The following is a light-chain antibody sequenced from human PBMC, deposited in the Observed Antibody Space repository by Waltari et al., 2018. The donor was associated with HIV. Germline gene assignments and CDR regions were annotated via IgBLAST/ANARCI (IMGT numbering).Light chain of an antibody. J-gene: IGLJ2*01. V-gene: IGLV2-23*02. CDR3: SAYAGSTTYVI. CDR2: EVR. Sequence: QSALTQPASVSGSPGQSITISCTGTSSDVGGYNLVSWSQQHPGKAPKLMIYEVRKRPSGSSNLFSGSKSGNTASLTSSGRHAEDEADYYCSAYAGSTTYVIFGGGTKLTVL. CDR1: SSDVGGYNL.